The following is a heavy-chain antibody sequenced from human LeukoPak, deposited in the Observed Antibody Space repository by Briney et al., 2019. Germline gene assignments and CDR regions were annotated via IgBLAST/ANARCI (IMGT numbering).Heavy chain of an antibody. D-gene: IGHD2-2*01. V-gene: IGHV1-18*01. Sequence: ASVKVSCKASGYIFISYAMHWVRQAPGQRLEWMGWISACNGNTNYAQKLQGRVTMTTDTSTSTAYMELRSLRSDDTAVYYCARIGYCSSTSCGYYYGMDVWGQGTTVTVSS. CDR1: GYIFISYA. J-gene: IGHJ6*02. CDR3: ARIGYCSSTSCGYYYGMDV. CDR2: ISACNGNT.